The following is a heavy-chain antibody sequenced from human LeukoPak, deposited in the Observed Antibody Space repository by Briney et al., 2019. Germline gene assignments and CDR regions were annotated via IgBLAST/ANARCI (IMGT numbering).Heavy chain of an antibody. J-gene: IGHJ4*02. D-gene: IGHD7-27*01. V-gene: IGHV1-69*13. CDR2: IIPIFGTA. Sequence: ASVKVSCKASGGTFSSYAISWVRQAPGQGLEWMGGIIPIFGTANYAQKFQGRVTITADESTSTAYMELSSLRSEDTAVYYCARISLFGTGKYYFDYWGQGTLVTVSS. CDR3: ARISLFGTGKYYFDY. CDR1: GGTFSSYA.